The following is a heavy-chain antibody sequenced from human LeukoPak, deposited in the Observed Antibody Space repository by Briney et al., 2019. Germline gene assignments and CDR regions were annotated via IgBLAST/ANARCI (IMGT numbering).Heavy chain of an antibody. D-gene: IGHD1-14*01. J-gene: IGHJ6*03. CDR3: ARSRGNYYYYYMDV. V-gene: IGHV4-59*11. Sequence: SETLSLTCTVSGVSINSHYWSWIRQPPGKGLEWIGFIYDSGSANYKSSLESRVTMTLDTSKNQFSLKLNSVTAADTAVYYCARSRGNYYYYYMDVWGKGTTVTVSS. CDR2: IYDSGSA. CDR1: GVSINSHY.